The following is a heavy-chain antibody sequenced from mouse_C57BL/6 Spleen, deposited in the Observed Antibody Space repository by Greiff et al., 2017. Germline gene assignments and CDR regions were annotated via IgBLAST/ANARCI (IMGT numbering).Heavy chain of an antibody. CDR2: INPSSGYT. CDR1: GYTFTSYT. D-gene: IGHD1-1*01. V-gene: IGHV1-4*01. Sequence: VQLQQSGAELARPGASVKMSCKASGYTFTSYTMHWVKQRPGQGLEWIGDINPSSGYTKYNQKFKDKATFTADKSSSTAYMQLSSLTSEDSAVYYCARTTTVVAPFDYWGQGTTLTVSS. CDR3: ARTTTVVAPFDY. J-gene: IGHJ2*01.